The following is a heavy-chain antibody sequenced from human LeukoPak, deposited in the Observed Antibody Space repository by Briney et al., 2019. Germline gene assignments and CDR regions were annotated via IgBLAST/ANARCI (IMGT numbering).Heavy chain of an antibody. CDR3: ARGPYSYDSSGAFDI. CDR1: GDSISSGDYY. CDR2: ISSSGST. Sequence: PSETLSLTCTVSGDSISSGDYYWSWIRQPAGKGLEWIGRISSSGSTNYNPSLKSRVTISVGTSKNQFSLKLSSVTAADTAVYFCARGPYSYDSSGAFDIWGQGTMVTVSS. J-gene: IGHJ3*02. D-gene: IGHD3-22*01. V-gene: IGHV4-61*02.